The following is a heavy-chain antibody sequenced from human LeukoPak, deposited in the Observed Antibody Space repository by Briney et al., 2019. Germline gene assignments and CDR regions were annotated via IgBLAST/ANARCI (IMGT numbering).Heavy chain of an antibody. D-gene: IGHD4-17*01. Sequence: GGSLRLSCPAAGFTFSSYWMSWVRQAPGKGLEWVANIKQDGSEKYYVDSVKGRFTISRDNAKNSLYLQMNSLRAEDTAVYYCARVSPHTVTTLQYFDYWGQGTLVTVSS. CDR2: IKQDGSEK. V-gene: IGHV3-7*01. J-gene: IGHJ4*02. CDR1: GFTFSSYW. CDR3: ARVSPHTVTTLQYFDY.